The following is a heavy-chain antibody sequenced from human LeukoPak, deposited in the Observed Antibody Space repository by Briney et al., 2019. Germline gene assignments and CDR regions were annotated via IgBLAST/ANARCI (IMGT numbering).Heavy chain of an antibody. Sequence: GASVKVSCKASGYTFTSYGISWVRQAPGQGLGWMVWISAYNGNTNYAQKLQGRVTMTTDTSTSTAYMELRSLRSDDTAVYYGARHPSVHSYYYYYYMDVWGKGTTVTVSS. CDR2: ISAYNGNT. J-gene: IGHJ6*03. CDR1: GYTFTSYG. V-gene: IGHV1-18*01. CDR3: ARHPSVHSYYYYYYMDV.